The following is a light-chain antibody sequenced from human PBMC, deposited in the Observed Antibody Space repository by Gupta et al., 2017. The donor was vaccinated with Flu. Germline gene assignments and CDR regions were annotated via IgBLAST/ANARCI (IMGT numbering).Light chain of an antibody. CDR3: QSYDSRLSAWV. CDR1: GSNFGAGFD. Sequence: QSVLTQPPSVTGAPGQGVTISCTGSGSNFGAGFDVHWYRQVPGTAPKLLIYTNINRHSGVPGRFSGSRSGTAASLSITGLQAYDEATYYCQSYDSRLSAWVFGGGTKLTVL. J-gene: IGLJ3*02. CDR2: TNI. V-gene: IGLV1-40*01.